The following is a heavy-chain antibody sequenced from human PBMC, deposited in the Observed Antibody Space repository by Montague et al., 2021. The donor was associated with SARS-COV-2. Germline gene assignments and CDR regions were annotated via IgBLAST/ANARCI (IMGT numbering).Heavy chain of an antibody. D-gene: IGHD3-3*02. CDR2: IYYSGTT. CDR3: ARIVRISRYEVWFEP. CDR1: GGSITTTSYY. J-gene: IGHJ5*02. V-gene: IGHV4-39*07. Sequence: SETLSLTCTVSGGSITTTSYYWGWIRQPPGKGLEWIGSIYYSGTTYYNPSLKSRVTISVDTSKNQFSLRLSSVSAADTAMYYCARIVRISRYEVWFEPWGQGTLLTVSS.